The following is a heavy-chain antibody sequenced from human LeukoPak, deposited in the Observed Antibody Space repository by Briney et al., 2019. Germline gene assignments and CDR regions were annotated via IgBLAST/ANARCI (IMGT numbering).Heavy chain of an antibody. V-gene: IGHV4-31*03. D-gene: IGHD6-6*01. CDR1: GGSISSGGYY. CDR2: IYYSGST. J-gene: IGHJ4*02. CDR3: ARGIAARLRYYFDY. Sequence: SETLSLTCTVSGGSISSGGYYWSWIRQHPGKGLEWIGYIYYSGSTYYNPSLKSRVTIPVDTSKNQFSLKLSSVTAADTAVYYCARGIAARLRYYFDYWGQGTLVTVSS.